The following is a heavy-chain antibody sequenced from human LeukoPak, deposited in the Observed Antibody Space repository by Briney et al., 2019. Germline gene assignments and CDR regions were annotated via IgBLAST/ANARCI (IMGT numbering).Heavy chain of an antibody. Sequence: ASVKVSCKASGYTFIGYGISWVRQAPGQGLEWMGWISAYNGNTDYAQKLQGRVTMTTDTSTSTASMELRSLTSDDTAVYYCARDGDPLESLYYYGMDVWGQGTTVTVSS. D-gene: IGHD3-3*01. J-gene: IGHJ6*01. CDR1: GYTFIGYG. CDR3: ARDGDPLESLYYYGMDV. CDR2: ISAYNGNT. V-gene: IGHV1-18*01.